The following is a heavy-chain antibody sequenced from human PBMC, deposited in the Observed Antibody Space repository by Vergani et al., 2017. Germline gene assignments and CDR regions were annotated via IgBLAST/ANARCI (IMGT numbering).Heavy chain of an antibody. V-gene: IGHV1-2*02. D-gene: IGHD1-26*01. CDR1: GFIFTDYY. Sequence: QVQLVQSGAELKKPGASVRVSCKASGFIFTDYYIHWMRQAPGQGLEWIGWINPNGDATHYAQNFRGRVTLTRDTSSTTAYMDLASLTSDDTAIYYCARDHLGPTTLDYWGQGSLVTVSS. CDR2: INPNGDAT. CDR3: ARDHLGPTTLDY. J-gene: IGHJ4*02.